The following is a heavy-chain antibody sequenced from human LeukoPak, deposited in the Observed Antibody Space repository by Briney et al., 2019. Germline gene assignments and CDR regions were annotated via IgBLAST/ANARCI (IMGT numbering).Heavy chain of an antibody. Sequence: SETLSLTCTVSGGSISSYYWSWIRQPPGKGLEWIGYIYYSGSTNYNPSLKSRVTISVDTSKNQFSLKLSSVTAADTAVYYCARAWYSSGWYFDYWGQGTLVTVFS. D-gene: IGHD6-19*01. V-gene: IGHV4-59*01. CDR2: IYYSGST. CDR3: ARAWYSSGWYFDY. CDR1: GGSISSYY. J-gene: IGHJ4*02.